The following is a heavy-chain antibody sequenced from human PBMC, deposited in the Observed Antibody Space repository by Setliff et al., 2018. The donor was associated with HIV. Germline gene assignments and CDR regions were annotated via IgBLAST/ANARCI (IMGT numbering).Heavy chain of an antibody. CDR2: IIPILGIA. CDR3: ASTYYYDSSGYLADAFDI. CDR1: GGTFSTYA. Sequence: GASVKVSCKASGGTFSTYAIRWVRQAPGHGREWMGGIIPILGIADYAQKFQGRVTITADNSTSTAYLELSSLRSEDTALYYCASTYYYDSSGYLADAFDIWGQGTMVTVSS. D-gene: IGHD3-22*01. J-gene: IGHJ3*02. V-gene: IGHV1-69*10.